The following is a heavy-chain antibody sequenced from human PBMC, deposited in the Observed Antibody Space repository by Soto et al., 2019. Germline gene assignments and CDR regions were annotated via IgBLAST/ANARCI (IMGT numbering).Heavy chain of an antibody. Sequence: QVQLVESGGGVVQPGGSLRLSCTTSGFTFNTYGMYWVRQAPGKGLEWVAIIWYDGSNKYYGDSVKGRFTISRDNSKNTLYLQMNSLRAEDTALYYCASGVCTGAYCYSWPFNYGVDVWGQGTTVTVSS. V-gene: IGHV3-33*08. D-gene: IGHD2-15*01. J-gene: IGHJ6*02. CDR1: GFTFNTYG. CDR3: ASGVCTGAYCYSWPFNYGVDV. CDR2: IWYDGSNK.